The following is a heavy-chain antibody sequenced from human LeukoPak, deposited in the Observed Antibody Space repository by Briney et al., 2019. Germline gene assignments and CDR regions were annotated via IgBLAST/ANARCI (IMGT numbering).Heavy chain of an antibody. J-gene: IGHJ4*02. V-gene: IGHV1-2*02. D-gene: IGHD2-15*01. Sequence: ASVKVSCKASGYTFTGYYMHWVRQAPGQGLEWMGWINPNSGGTNYAQKFEGRVTMIRDTSISTAYMELSRLRSDDTAVYYCARDPRQYCSGGSCYSDGFDYWGQGTLVTVSS. CDR1: GYTFTGYY. CDR2: INPNSGGT. CDR3: ARDPRQYCSGGSCYSDGFDY.